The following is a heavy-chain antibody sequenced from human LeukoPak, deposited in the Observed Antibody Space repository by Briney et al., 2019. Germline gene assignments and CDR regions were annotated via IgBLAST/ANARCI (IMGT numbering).Heavy chain of an antibody. V-gene: IGHV1-18*01. CDR1: GYTFTSDG. CDR2: ISAYNGNT. Sequence: ASVKVSCKASGYTFTSDGISWVRQAPGQGLEWMGWISAYNGNTNYAQKLQGRVTMTTDTSTSTAYMELRSLRSDDTAVYYCARDGLYCSSTSCYGRGDYWGQGTLVTVSS. CDR3: ARDGLYCSSTSCYGRGDY. J-gene: IGHJ4*02. D-gene: IGHD2-2*01.